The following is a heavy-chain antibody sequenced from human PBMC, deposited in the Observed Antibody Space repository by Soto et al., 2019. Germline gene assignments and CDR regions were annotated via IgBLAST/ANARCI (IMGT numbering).Heavy chain of an antibody. CDR3: ARANDILTGYPPKYFDY. Sequence: VKVSCKASGGTFSSYTISWVRQAPGQGLEWMGRIIPILGIANYAQKFQGRVTITADKSTSTAYMELSSLRSEDTAVYYCARANDILTGYPPKYFDYWGQGTLVTVSS. J-gene: IGHJ4*02. CDR1: GGTFSSYT. D-gene: IGHD3-9*01. V-gene: IGHV1-69*02. CDR2: IIPILGIA.